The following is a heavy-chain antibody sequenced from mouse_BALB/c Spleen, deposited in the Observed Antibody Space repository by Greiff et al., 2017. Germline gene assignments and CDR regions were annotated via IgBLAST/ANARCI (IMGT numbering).Heavy chain of an antibody. Sequence: QVQLQQSGAELVRPGSSVKISCKASGYAFSSYWMNWVKQRPGQGLEWIGQIYPGDGDTNYNGKFKGKATLTADKSSSTAYMQLSSLTSEDSAVYFCARYGATNPRYFDVWGAGTTVTVSS. CDR2: IYPGDGDT. V-gene: IGHV1-80*01. D-gene: IGHD3-1*01. J-gene: IGHJ1*01. CDR1: GYAFSSYW. CDR3: ARYGATNPRYFDV.